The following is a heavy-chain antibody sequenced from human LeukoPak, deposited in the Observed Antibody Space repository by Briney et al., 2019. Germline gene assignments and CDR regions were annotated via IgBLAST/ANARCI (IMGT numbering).Heavy chain of an antibody. Sequence: SETLSLTCAVSGGSISSASNSWGWLRQPPGKGLEWIGTIYYSGSTYYNPSLKSRVTISIDTSKNQFSLRLSSVTAADTAVFYCARSTDGTTSSGWYVDYWGQGTLVTVSS. CDR3: ARSTDGTTSSGWYVDY. CDR1: GGSISSASNS. CDR2: IYYSGST. J-gene: IGHJ4*02. V-gene: IGHV4-39*01. D-gene: IGHD6-19*01.